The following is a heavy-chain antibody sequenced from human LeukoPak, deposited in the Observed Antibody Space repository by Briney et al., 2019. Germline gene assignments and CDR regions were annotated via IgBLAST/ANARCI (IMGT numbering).Heavy chain of an antibody. J-gene: IGHJ4*02. CDR2: IYYGGST. CDR1: GGSISSSSYY. D-gene: IGHD5-24*01. CDR3: ARARWLQNHYDY. V-gene: IGHV4-39*07. Sequence: PSETLSLTCTVSGGSISSSSYYWGWIRQPPGTGLGWIGTIYYGGSTYYNPSLKSRVTISVDTSKNQFSLKLSSVTAADTAVYYCARARWLQNHYDYWGQGTLVTVSS.